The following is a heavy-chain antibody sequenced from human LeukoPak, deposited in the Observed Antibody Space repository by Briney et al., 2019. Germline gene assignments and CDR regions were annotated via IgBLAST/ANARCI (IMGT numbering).Heavy chain of an antibody. CDR3: ARVYCSSTSCLLPYWYFDL. D-gene: IGHD2-2*01. Sequence: SETLYLTCTVSGGSISSSSYYWGWIRQPPGKGLEWIGSIYYSGSTYYNPSLKSRVTISVDTSKNQFSLKLSSVTAADTAVYYCARVYCSSTSCLLPYWYFDLWGRGTLVTVSS. CDR2: IYYSGST. CDR1: GGSISSSSYY. J-gene: IGHJ2*01. V-gene: IGHV4-39*01.